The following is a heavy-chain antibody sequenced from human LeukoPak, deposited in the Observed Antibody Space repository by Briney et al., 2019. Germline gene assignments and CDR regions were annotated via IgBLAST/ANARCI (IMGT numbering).Heavy chain of an antibody. V-gene: IGHV4-59*01. CDR1: GGSISSYY. Sequence: SETLSLTCTVSGGSISSYYWSWIRQPPGKGLEWIGYIYYSGSTNYNPSLKSRVTISVDTSKNQFSLKLSSVTAADTAVYCCSRDSGMLGLYYWGQGTLVTVSS. D-gene: IGHD3-10*02. CDR2: IYYSGST. CDR3: SRDSGMLGLYY. J-gene: IGHJ4*02.